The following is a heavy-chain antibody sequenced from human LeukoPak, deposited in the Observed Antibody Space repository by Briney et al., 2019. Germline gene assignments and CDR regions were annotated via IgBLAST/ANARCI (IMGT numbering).Heavy chain of an antibody. CDR3: ARGAPKGYCSSNSCYFLDY. CDR1: GGSISSSSYY. Sequence: SETLSLTCTVSGGSISSSSYYWSWIRQPPGKGLEWIGEINHSGSTNYNPSLKSRVTISVDTSKNQFSLKLSSVTAADTAVYYCARGAPKGYCSSNSCYFLDYWGQGTLVTVSS. D-gene: IGHD2-2*01. CDR2: INHSGST. V-gene: IGHV4-39*07. J-gene: IGHJ4*02.